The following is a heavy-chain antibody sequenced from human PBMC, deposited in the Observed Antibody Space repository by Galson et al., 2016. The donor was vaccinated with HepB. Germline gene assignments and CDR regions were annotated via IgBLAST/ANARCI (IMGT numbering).Heavy chain of an antibody. CDR1: AYTFTSYY. V-gene: IGHV1-46*01. CDR2: INPSGGST. CDR3: ARDRWERYGPGYYYYYMDV. Sequence: SVKVSCKASAYTFTSYYMHWVRQAPGQGLEWMGIINPSGGSTSYGQKFQGRVTMTRATSTSTVYMELSSLRSEDTAVYYCARDRWERYGPGYYYYYMDVWGKGTTVTVSS. D-gene: IGHD5-24*01. J-gene: IGHJ6*03.